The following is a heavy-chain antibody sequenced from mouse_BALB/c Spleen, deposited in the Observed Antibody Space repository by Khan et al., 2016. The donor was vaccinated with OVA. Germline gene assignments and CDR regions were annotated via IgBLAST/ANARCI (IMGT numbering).Heavy chain of an antibody. J-gene: IGHJ2*01. CDR2: ITYSGDT. CDR1: GDSITSGY. D-gene: IGHD2-14*01. CDR3: ARWKHRYDGYFDN. Sequence: EVQLQESGPSLVKPSQTLSLTCSVTGDSITSGYWNWIRKFPGNKLEYMGYITYSGDTYYNPSLKSRISITRDTSKNQYYLQLNSLTTEDTATYYCARWKHRYDGYFDNWGQGTTLTVSS. V-gene: IGHV3-8*02.